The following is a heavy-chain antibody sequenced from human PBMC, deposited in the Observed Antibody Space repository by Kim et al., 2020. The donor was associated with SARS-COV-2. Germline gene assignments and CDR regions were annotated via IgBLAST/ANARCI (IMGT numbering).Heavy chain of an antibody. CDR1: GFTFSSYV. J-gene: IGHJ4*02. CDR3: AKGLPLVLYYYDSSGYYSY. V-gene: IGHV3-23*01. CDR2: ISGSGGST. D-gene: IGHD3-22*01. Sequence: GGSLRLSCAASGFTFSSYVMSWVRQAPGKGLEWVSAISGSGGSTYYADSVKGRFTISRDNSKNTLYLQMNSLRAEDTAVYYCAKGLPLVLYYYDSSGYYSYWGQGTLVTVSS.